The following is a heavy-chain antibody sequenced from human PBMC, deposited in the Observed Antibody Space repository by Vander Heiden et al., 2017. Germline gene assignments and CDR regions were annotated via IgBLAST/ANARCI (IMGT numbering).Heavy chain of an antibody. CDR3: ARLELAAPPQFYSGLDV. V-gene: IGHV1-18*01. Sequence: QVHLVQSGAEVKKPGASVKVSCKGSGSTFSNYGISWVRQAPGQGLEWMAWISAHNGNTNYAQKFQGRLTMTTDTSTSTAYMELRSLRSDDTAVYYCARLELAAPPQFYSGLDVWGQGTTVTVSS. CDR1: GSTFSNYG. CDR2: ISAHNGNT. J-gene: IGHJ6*02. D-gene: IGHD1-26*01.